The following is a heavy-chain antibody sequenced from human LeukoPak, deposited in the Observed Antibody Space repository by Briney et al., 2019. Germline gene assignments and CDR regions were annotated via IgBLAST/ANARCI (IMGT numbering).Heavy chain of an antibody. J-gene: IGHJ4*02. CDR1: GYTFTGYY. CDR2: INPNSGGT. CDR3: ARAVETITIFGVGTDY. Sequence: ASVKVSCKASGYTFTGYYMHWVRQAPGQGLEGMGWINPNSGGTNCAQKFQGRVTMTRDTSISTAYMELSRLRSDDTAVYYCARAVETITIFGVGTDYWGQGTLVTVSS. D-gene: IGHD3-3*01. V-gene: IGHV1-2*02.